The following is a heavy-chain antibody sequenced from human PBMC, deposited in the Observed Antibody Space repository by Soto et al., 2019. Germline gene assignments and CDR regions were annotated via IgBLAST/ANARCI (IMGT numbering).Heavy chain of an antibody. CDR2: LYSGGTT. D-gene: IGHD3-22*01. V-gene: IGHV3-53*05. CDR3: VKGEYYYDGSAYYPFDY. J-gene: IGHJ4*02. Sequence: PGGSLRLSCVVSGFTVSSNYMSWVRQAPGKGLEWVSTLYSGGTTHYADSVKGRFTISRDNSKNTAYLQMSSLRPEDTAVYYCVKGEYYYDGSAYYPFDYWGQGRMVTVSS. CDR1: GFTVSSNY.